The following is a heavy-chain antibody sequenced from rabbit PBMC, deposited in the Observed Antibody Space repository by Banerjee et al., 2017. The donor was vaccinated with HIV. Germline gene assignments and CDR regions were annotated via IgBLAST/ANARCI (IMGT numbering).Heavy chain of an antibody. V-gene: IGHV1S45*01. J-gene: IGHJ4*01. CDR2: IGAGSSGTT. D-gene: IGHD4-1*01. CDR1: GFSFSNKYV. CDR3: ARDLAGVTGWNFGL. Sequence: QEQLEESGGDLVKPEGSLTLTCTASGFSFSNKYVMCWVRQAPGKGLEWIAYIGAGSSGTTYYASWAKGRFTISKTSSTTVTLKMTSLTAADTATYFCARDLAGVTGWNFGLWGPGTLVTVS.